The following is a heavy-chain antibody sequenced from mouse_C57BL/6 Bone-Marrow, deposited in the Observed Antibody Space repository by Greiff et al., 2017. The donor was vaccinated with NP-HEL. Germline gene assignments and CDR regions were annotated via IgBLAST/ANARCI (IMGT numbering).Heavy chain of an antibody. V-gene: IGHV5-6*01. CDR3: ARGGVWLRRDAY. D-gene: IGHD2-2*01. CDR1: GFTFSSYG. Sequence: EVQLQQSGGDLVKPGGSLKLSCAASGFTFSSYGMSWVRQTPDKRLEWVATISSGGSYTYYPDSVKGRFTISRDNAKNTLYLQMSSLKSEDTAMYYCARGGVWLRRDAYWGQGTLVTVSA. CDR2: ISSGGSYT. J-gene: IGHJ3*01.